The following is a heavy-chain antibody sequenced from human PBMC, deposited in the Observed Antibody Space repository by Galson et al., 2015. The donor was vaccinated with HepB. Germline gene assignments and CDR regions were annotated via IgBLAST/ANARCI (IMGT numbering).Heavy chain of an antibody. J-gene: IGHJ6*02. Sequence: SLRLSCAVSGFSFSNYGFHWVRQASGKGLEYVSTITKHRDTYYADSVKGRFTIFRDNFQNMLYLQMRSLSPEDTAMYYCVRGSFGMDVWGQGTTVIVSS. V-gene: IGHV3-64D*09. CDR3: VRGSFGMDV. CDR1: GFSFSNYG. CDR2: ITKHRDT.